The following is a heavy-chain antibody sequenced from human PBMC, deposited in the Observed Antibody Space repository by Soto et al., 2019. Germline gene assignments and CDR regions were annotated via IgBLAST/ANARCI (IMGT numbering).Heavy chain of an antibody. CDR2: ISYDGSNK. CDR3: ARDVGRWRARESY. J-gene: IGHJ4*02. CDR1: GFTFSSYA. D-gene: IGHD1-26*01. Sequence: QVQLVESGGGVVQPGRSLRLSCAASGFTFSSYAMHWVRQAPGKGLEWVAVISYDGSNKYYADSVKGRFTISRDNSKNRLYRQRKSLRAEDRAVYYWARDVGRWRARESYWGQGTLVTVPS. V-gene: IGHV3-30-3*01.